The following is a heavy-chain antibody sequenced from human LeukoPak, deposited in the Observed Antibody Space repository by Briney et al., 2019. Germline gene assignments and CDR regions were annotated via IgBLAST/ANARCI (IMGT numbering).Heavy chain of an antibody. V-gene: IGHV3-9*03. CDR3: TKEVQRWHSYFYRPSYALDI. Sequence: GGSLRLSCAVSGFNFDDYAIHWVRQGPGKGLEWVAGISANGGFISYGESVKGRFTISRDNPRNSVFLQMHFLRAEDMAMYFCTKEVQRWHSYFYRPSYALDIWGQGTMVSVSS. D-gene: IGHD3-22*01. CDR1: GFNFDDYA. J-gene: IGHJ3*02. CDR2: ISANGGFI.